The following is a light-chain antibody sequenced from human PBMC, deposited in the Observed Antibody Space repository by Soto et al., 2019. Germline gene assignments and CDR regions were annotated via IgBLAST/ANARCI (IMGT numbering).Light chain of an antibody. CDR2: EVS. J-gene: IGLJ3*02. V-gene: IGLV2-14*01. Sequence: QSALTQPASVSGSLGQSITISCTGTSSDVGAYNYVSWYQQHPGKAPKLMIYEVSYRPSGVSDRFSGSRSGNTASLTISGLQAEDESDYYCSSYTSSTTWVFGGGTKLTVL. CDR3: SSYTSSTTWV. CDR1: SSDVGAYNY.